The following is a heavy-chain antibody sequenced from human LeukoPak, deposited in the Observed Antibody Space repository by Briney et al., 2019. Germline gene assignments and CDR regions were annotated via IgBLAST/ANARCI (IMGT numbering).Heavy chain of an antibody. D-gene: IGHD3-10*01. CDR1: GFTLSSYA. J-gene: IGHJ4*02. Sequence: GGSLRLSCASSGFTLSSYAMSWVRQAPGKGLEWVANIKQDGSEKYYVDSVKGRFTISRDNAKNSLYLQMNSLRAEDTAVYYCARDPGFGELYFDYWGQGTLVTVSS. CDR2: IKQDGSEK. V-gene: IGHV3-7*01. CDR3: ARDPGFGELYFDY.